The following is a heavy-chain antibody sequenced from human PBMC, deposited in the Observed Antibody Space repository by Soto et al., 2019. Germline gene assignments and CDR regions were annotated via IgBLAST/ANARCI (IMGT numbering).Heavy chain of an antibody. V-gene: IGHV3-33*01. CDR2: IWYDGSNK. CDR1: GFTFSSYG. J-gene: IGHJ4*02. D-gene: IGHD2-21*02. CDR3: ARIMCRGDCYDFDH. Sequence: QVQLVESGGGVVQPGRSLRLSCAASGFTFSSYGMHWVRQAPGKWLVWVAVIWYDGSNKYYAYSVKGCFTISRDNSKNTRFLQMNTLRAEDTAVYYCARIMCRGDCYDFDHWRQGALATVSS.